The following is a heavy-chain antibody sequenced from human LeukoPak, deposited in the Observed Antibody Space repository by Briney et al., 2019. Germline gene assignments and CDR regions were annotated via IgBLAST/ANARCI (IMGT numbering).Heavy chain of an antibody. Sequence: GGPLRLSCAASGFTFSSYGMNWVRQAPGKGLEWVSYISSSGSTIYYADSVKGRFTISRDNAKNSLYLQMNSLRAEDTAVYYCARGLYATKDAFDIWGQGTMVTVSS. CDR2: ISSSGSTI. D-gene: IGHD5-24*01. J-gene: IGHJ3*02. CDR3: ARGLYATKDAFDI. CDR1: GFTFSSYG. V-gene: IGHV3-48*04.